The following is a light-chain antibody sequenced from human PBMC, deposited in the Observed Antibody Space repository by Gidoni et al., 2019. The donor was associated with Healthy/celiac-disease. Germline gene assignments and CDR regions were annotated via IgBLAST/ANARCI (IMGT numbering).Light chain of an antibody. CDR1: QSVSSSY. V-gene: IGKV3-20*01. CDR3: QQYGSSPWT. CDR2: GAS. J-gene: IGKJ1*01. Sequence: EIVLTQSPGTLSLSPGERATFSCRASQSVSSSYLAWYQQKPGQAPRLLIYGASSRATGIPDRFSGSGSGTEFTLTISRLEPEDFAVYYCQQYGSSPWTFGQGTKVEIK.